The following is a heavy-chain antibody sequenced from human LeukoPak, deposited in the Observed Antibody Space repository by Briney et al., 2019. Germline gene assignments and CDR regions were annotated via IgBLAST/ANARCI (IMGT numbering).Heavy chain of an antibody. CDR1: GGTFSSYA. V-gene: IGHV1-8*02. Sequence: ASVKVSCKASGGTFSSYAISWVRQAPGQGLEWMGWMNPNSGNTGYAQKFQGRVTMTRNTSISTAYMELSSLRSEDTAVYYCASTGSGYYYYGMDVWGQGTTVTVSS. CDR3: ASTGSGYYYYGMDV. D-gene: IGHD3-10*01. J-gene: IGHJ6*02. CDR2: MNPNSGNT.